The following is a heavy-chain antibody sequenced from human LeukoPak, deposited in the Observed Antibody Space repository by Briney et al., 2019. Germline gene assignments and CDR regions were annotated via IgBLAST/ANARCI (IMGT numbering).Heavy chain of an antibody. Sequence: PGESLKISCKGSGYSFTSYWIAWVRQMPGKGLEWMGIIFPDDSDTRYSPSFQGLVTISADKSTSTAYLQWNSLKASDTAMYYSARHSDITVADSWGQGTLVTVSS. CDR2: IFPDDSDT. D-gene: IGHD6-19*01. CDR3: ARHSDITVADS. CDR1: GYSFTSYW. J-gene: IGHJ5*01. V-gene: IGHV5-51*01.